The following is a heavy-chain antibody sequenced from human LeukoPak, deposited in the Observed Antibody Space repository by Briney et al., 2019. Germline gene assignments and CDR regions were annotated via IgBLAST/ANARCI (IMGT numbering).Heavy chain of an antibody. D-gene: IGHD3-10*01. Sequence: GGSLRLSCAASGFTLKIYPMHWVRQAPGKGLEWLSVISHDGSDKNNADSVQGRFIISRDNSKNTVYLQLNSLRPEDTAMYYCAREGVQATVDAFDIWGLGTMVIVSS. CDR2: ISHDGSDK. CDR3: AREGVQATVDAFDI. J-gene: IGHJ3*02. CDR1: GFTLKIYP. V-gene: IGHV3-30*04.